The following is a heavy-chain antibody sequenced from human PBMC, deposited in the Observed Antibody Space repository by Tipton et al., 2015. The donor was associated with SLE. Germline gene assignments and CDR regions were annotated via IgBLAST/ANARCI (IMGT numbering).Heavy chain of an antibody. CDR3: ARDRDTAMVTGWLDP. CDR1: GFPFSTYA. D-gene: IGHD5-18*01. V-gene: IGHV3-48*01. Sequence: SLRLSCAASGFPFSTYAFSWVRQAPGKGLEWISYISASTNTIYYADSVKGRFTISRDNVNNSLYLQMNSLRAEDTAVYYCARDRDTAMVTGWLDPWGQGTLVTVSS. J-gene: IGHJ5*02. CDR2: ISASTNTI.